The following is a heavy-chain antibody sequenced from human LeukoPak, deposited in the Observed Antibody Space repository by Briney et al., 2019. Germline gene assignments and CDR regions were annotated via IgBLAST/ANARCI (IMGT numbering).Heavy chain of an antibody. CDR3: ARDLDSSGWFDY. Sequence: GGSLRLSCAASGFTFSSYEMNWVRQAPGKGLEWVSYISSSGSTIYYADSVKGRFTISRDNAKNSLYLQMNSLRAEDTAVYYCARDLDSSGWFDYWGQGTLVTVSP. V-gene: IGHV3-48*03. D-gene: IGHD6-19*01. CDR2: ISSSGSTI. CDR1: GFTFSSYE. J-gene: IGHJ4*02.